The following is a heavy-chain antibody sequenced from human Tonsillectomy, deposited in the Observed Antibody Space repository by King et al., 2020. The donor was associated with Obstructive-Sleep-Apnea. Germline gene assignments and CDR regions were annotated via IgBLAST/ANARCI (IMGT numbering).Heavy chain of an antibody. V-gene: IGHV3-21*01. CDR2: ISSSSTYI. J-gene: IGHJ4*02. CDR3: ARGSGNGYNDWNYYFAY. D-gene: IGHD5-24*01. Sequence: VQLVESGGGLVKPGGSLRLSCAASGFAFSSYNINWVRQAPGKGLEWVSSISSSSTYIYYADSVQGRFTISRDNAKNSLYLQMNSLRAEDTAVYYCARGSGNGYNDWNYYFAYWGQGTLVTVSS. CDR1: GFAFSSYN.